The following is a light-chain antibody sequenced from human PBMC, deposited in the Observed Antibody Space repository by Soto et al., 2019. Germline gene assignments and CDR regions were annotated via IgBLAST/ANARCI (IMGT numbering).Light chain of an antibody. CDR1: QSVSSY. Sequence: ENVFTQSPATLSLSPGERATLSCRASQSVSSYLAWYQQRPGQAPRLLIYDASNRATGIPARFSGSGSGTDFTLTISSLEAEDFAIYYCQQRSNWPPINFGQGTRLEIK. CDR2: DAS. CDR3: QQRSNWPPIN. J-gene: IGKJ5*01. V-gene: IGKV3-11*01.